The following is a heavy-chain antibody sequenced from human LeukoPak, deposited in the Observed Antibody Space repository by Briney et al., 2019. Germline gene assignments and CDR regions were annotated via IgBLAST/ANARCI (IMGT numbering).Heavy chain of an antibody. V-gene: IGHV4-39*07. CDR1: GGSISSSSYY. CDR3: ARDISLLVVAGTGYYYGMDV. D-gene: IGHD6-19*01. CDR2: IYYSGST. J-gene: IGHJ6*02. Sequence: SETLSLTCTVSGGSISSSSYYWGWIRQPPGKGLEWIGSIYYSGSTYYNPSLKSRVTISVDTSKNQFSLKLSSVTAADTAVYYCARDISLLVVAGTGYYYGMDVWGQGTTITVSS.